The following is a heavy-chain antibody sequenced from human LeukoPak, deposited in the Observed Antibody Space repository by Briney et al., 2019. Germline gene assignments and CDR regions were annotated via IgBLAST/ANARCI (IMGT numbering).Heavy chain of an antibody. CDR2: ISYDGSNK. CDR1: GFTFSSYA. D-gene: IGHD6-6*01. Sequence: GGSLRLSRAASGFTFSSYAMHWVRQAPGKGLEWVAVISYDGSNKYYADSVKGRFTISRDNSKNTLYLQMNSLRAEDTAVYYCASQEYSSSGGDYWGQGTLVTVSS. V-gene: IGHV3-30-3*01. CDR3: ASQEYSSSGGDY. J-gene: IGHJ4*02.